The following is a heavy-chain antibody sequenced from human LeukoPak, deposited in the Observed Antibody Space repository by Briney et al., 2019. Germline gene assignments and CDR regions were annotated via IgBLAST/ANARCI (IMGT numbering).Heavy chain of an antibody. CDR2: ISSTSSYI. CDR1: GFTFSNYN. CDR3: ARALWSGPVYYGMDV. V-gene: IGHV3-21*01. D-gene: IGHD3-10*01. Sequence: GGSLRLSCAASGFTFSNYNFYWVRQAPGKGLEWVSSISSTSSYIYYADSMKGRFTISRDNAKNSLYLQMNSLRAEDTAVYYCARALWSGPVYYGMDVWGQGTTVTVSS. J-gene: IGHJ6*02.